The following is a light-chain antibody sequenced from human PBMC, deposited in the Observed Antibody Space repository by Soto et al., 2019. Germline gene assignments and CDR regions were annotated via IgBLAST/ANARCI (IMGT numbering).Light chain of an antibody. CDR1: ASDVRTHKP. CDR2: EGT. V-gene: IGLV2-23*01. Sequence: QSVPTQPASVSRSPGQSITIPCSGTASDVRTHKPVSWYQQHPGKAPKLIIYEGTKRPSGVSDRFSASKSGNTASLTISGLQTEDEAHYYCCSYAGTWVFGGGTKLTVL. CDR3: CSYAGTWV. J-gene: IGLJ3*02.